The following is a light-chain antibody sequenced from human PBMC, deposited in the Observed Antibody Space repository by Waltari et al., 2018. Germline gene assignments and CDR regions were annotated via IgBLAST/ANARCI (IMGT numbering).Light chain of an antibody. CDR2: EVS. CDR3: SSYTSSSSWV. V-gene: IGLV2-14*01. CDR1: SSAVGGYNY. Sequence: QSALTQPASVSGSTGQSITIPCTGTSSAVGGYNYVSWYQQHPGKAPKLMIYEVSNRPSGVSNRFSGSKSGNTASLTISGLQAEDEADYYCSSYTSSSSWVFGGGTKLTVL. J-gene: IGLJ3*02.